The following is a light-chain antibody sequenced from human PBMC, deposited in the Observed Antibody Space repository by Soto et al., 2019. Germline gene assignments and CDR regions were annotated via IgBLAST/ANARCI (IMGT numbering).Light chain of an antibody. V-gene: IGKV1-39*01. CDR3: QQSFVSPWT. CDR1: QNIHKY. Sequence: DIQMTQSPSSLSASLGDRVTISCRSSQNIHKYLNWYQQRPGKAPNLLVYEATSLETGVSLKFSGSGSETEFTLTINSLQPEDFATYYCQQSFVSPWTFGQGTNIEI. CDR2: EAT. J-gene: IGKJ1*01.